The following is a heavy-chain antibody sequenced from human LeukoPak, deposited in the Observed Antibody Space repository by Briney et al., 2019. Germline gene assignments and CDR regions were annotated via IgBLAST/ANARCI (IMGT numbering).Heavy chain of an antibody. CDR1: GYTFTSYG. CDR2: IIPIFGTA. J-gene: IGHJ4*02. D-gene: IGHD6-13*01. Sequence: SVKVSCKASGYTFTSYGISWVRQAPGQGLEWMGRIIPIFGTANYAQKFQGRVTITTDESTSTAYMELSSLRSEDTAVYYCARDQGQMYSSSYFDYWGQGTLVTVSS. V-gene: IGHV1-69*05. CDR3: ARDQGQMYSSSYFDY.